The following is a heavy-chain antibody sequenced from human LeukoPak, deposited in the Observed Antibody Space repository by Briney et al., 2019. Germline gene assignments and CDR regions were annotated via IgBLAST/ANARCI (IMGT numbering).Heavy chain of an antibody. V-gene: IGHV5-51*01. CDR1: GYSFPGYW. Sequence: GESLKISCKGSGYSFPGYWIGWVRQMPGKGLEWMGIIYPGDSETRYSPSFQGQVTISADKSFSTAYLQWRSLKASDTAMYYCARWQLANGAFDIWGQGTMVTVSS. CDR3: ARWQLANGAFDI. J-gene: IGHJ3*02. CDR2: IYPGDSET. D-gene: IGHD6-6*01.